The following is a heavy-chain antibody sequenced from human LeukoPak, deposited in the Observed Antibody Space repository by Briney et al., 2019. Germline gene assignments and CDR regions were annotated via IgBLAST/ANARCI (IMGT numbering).Heavy chain of an antibody. J-gene: IGHJ3*02. V-gene: IGHV4-38-2*02. Sequence: SETLSLTCTVSGYSISSGYYWGWIRQPPGKGLEWIGSIYYSGSTYYNPSLKSRVTISVDTSKNQFSLKLSSVTAADTAVYYCARPQERGGAFDIWGQGTMVTVSS. CDR3: ARPQERGGAFDI. CDR2: IYYSGST. CDR1: GYSISSGYY. D-gene: IGHD2-15*01.